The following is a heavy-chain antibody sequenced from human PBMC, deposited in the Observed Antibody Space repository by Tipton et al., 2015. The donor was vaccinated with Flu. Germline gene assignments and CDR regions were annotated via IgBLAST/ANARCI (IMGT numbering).Heavy chain of an antibody. V-gene: IGHV1-2*06. Sequence: QSGPEVKKPGASVKVSCKASGYTFTGYYMHWVRQAPGQGLEWMGRINPNSGGTNYAQKFQGRVTMTRDTSSSTAYMELSRLRSDDTAVYYCARRWMTTYAFDIWGQGTMVTVSS. CDR3: ARRWMTTYAFDI. CDR2: INPNSGGT. CDR1: GYTFTGYY. D-gene: IGHD4-23*01. J-gene: IGHJ3*02.